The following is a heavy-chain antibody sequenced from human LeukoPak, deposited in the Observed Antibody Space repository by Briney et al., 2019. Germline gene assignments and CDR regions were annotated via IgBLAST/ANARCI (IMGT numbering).Heavy chain of an antibody. CDR2: IWYDGSNK. D-gene: IGHD4-11*01. Sequence: GGSLRLSCAASGFTFSDYYMSWIRQAPGKGLEWVAVIWYDGSNKYYADSVKGRFTISRDSSKNTLDLQMNSLRAEDTAVYYCVRVGYTNYGIDYWGQGTLVTVSS. V-gene: IGHV3-33*08. J-gene: IGHJ4*02. CDR1: GFTFSDYY. CDR3: VRVGYTNYGIDY.